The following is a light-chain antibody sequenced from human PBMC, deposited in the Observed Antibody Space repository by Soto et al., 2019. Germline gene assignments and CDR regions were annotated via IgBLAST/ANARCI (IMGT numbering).Light chain of an antibody. Sequence: QSVLTQPPSVSGAPGQRVTISCTGSSSNIGAGYDVHWYQQLPGTAPKLLIYGNSNRPSGVPDRFSGSKSGTSASLAITGLQAEDEADYYCQCYDSSMSGYVFGTWTQLTVL. V-gene: IGLV1-40*01. CDR2: GNS. CDR3: QCYDSSMSGYV. J-gene: IGLJ1*01. CDR1: SSNIGAGYD.